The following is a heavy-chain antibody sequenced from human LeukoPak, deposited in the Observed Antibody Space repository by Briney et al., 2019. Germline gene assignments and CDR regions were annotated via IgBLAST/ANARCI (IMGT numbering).Heavy chain of an antibody. CDR1: GFTFSSYD. Sequence: GGSLRLSCAASGFTFSSYDMHWVRQATGKGLEWVSAIGTAGDTYYPGSVKGRFTISRDNSKNTLYLQMNSLRAEDTAVYYCAKTALAVAGIVPVESELDYWGQGTLVTVSS. J-gene: IGHJ4*02. V-gene: IGHV3-13*04. CDR3: AKTALAVAGIVPVESELDY. CDR2: IGTAGDT. D-gene: IGHD6-19*01.